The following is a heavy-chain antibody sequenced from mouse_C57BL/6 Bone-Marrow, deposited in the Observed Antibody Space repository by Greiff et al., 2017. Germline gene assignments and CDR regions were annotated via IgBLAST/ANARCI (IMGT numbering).Heavy chain of an antibody. CDR2: IDPENGDT. CDR3: TPYYSLDY. V-gene: IGHV14-4*01. CDR1: GFNIKDDY. J-gene: IGHJ2*01. Sequence: VQLQQSGAELVRPGASVKLSCTASGFNIKDDYMHWVKPRPEQGLEWIGWIDPENGDTEYASKFQGKATIPADTSSNTAYLQLSSLTSEDTAVYYCTPYYSLDYWGQGTTLTVSS. D-gene: IGHD2-12*01.